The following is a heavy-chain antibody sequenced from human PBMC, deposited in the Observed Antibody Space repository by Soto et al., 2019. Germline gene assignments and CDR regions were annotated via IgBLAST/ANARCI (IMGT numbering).Heavy chain of an antibody. Sequence: TGPLTAPVSGGSISRYLWSCIRLTLGKGLGESGYIYKTAATNYSPSLKSRVTISVDTSKNQFSLKLSSGTAADSAVFYCARDGWAWLLGCDYYRVVVRGQATTVTIS. CDR3: ARDGWAWLLGCDYYRVVV. V-gene: IGHV4-59*13. J-gene: IGHJ6*02. CDR1: GGSISRYL. D-gene: IGHD5-12*01. CDR2: IYKTAAT.